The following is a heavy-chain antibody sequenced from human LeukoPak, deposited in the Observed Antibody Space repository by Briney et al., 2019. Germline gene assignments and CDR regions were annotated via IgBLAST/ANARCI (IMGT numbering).Heavy chain of an antibody. CDR2: IYYSGNT. V-gene: IGHV4-39*07. D-gene: IGHD3-9*01. CDR3: ARDKGHFDVDY. J-gene: IGHJ4*02. CDR1: GGSISSSGYY. Sequence: SETLSLTCTVSGGSISSSGYYWGWIRQPPGKGLEWIGSIYYSGNTYYIPSLNSRLTVSQDTSNNQFSLTLSSVTAADTAIYYCARDKGHFDVDYWGQGILVTVSS.